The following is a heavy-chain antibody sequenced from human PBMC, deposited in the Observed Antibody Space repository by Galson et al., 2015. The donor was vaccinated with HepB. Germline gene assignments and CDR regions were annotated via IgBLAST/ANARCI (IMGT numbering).Heavy chain of an antibody. CDR2: IDPSDSYT. V-gene: IGHV5-10-1*01. CDR3: ARQHKSFGELLPIDY. Sequence: QSGAEVKKPGESLRISCKGSGYSFTSYWISWVRQMPGKGLEWMGRIDPSDSYTNYSPSFQDHVTISADKSISTAYLQWSSLKASDTAMYYCARQHKSFGELLPIDYWGQGTLVTVSS. CDR1: GYSFTSYW. D-gene: IGHD3-10*01. J-gene: IGHJ4*02.